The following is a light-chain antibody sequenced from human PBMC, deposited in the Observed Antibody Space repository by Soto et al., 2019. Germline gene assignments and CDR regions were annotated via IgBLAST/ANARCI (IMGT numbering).Light chain of an antibody. CDR1: NPNIGRNS. CDR2: SDN. CDR3: AAWDDSLSGYV. V-gene: IGLV1-44*01. J-gene: IGLJ1*01. Sequence: QSVPTQPPSASASPGQRVTISCSRGNPNIGRNSVNWYQQLPGTAPKLLMYSDNQRPSGVPDRFSGSKSGTSASLAISGLQSEDEADYYCAAWDDSLSGYVFGTGTKVTVL.